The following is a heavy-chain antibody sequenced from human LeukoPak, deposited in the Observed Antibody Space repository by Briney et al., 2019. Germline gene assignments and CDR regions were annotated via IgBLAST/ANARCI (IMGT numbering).Heavy chain of an antibody. J-gene: IGHJ4*02. CDR3: VREYCGGDCYTDF. CDR1: GFTFSLYW. V-gene: IGHV3-74*01. CDR2: LNSDGSIT. D-gene: IGHD2-21*02. Sequence: GGSLRLSCAASGFTFSLYWMHWVRQTPGKGLVWVSRLNSDGSITTYADSVKGRFTISRDNAKNTLHLQMNSLRAEDTALYYCVREYCGGDCYTDFWGQGTLVTVSS.